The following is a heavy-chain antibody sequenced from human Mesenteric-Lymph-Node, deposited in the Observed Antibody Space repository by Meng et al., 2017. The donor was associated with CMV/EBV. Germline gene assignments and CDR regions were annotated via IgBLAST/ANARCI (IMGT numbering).Heavy chain of an antibody. D-gene: IGHD4-23*01. CDR3: ARGEQGGNPADGAFDI. J-gene: IGHJ3*02. CDR2: IYFTGST. Sequence: SETLSLTCTVSGASVNTGAYYWSWIRQPPGKGLEWIGYIYFTGSTNYNPSLKSRVTMSVDTSKNQFSLKLSSVTAADTAVYYCARGEQGGNPADGAFDIWGQGTMVTVSS. CDR1: GASVNTGAYY. V-gene: IGHV4-61*08.